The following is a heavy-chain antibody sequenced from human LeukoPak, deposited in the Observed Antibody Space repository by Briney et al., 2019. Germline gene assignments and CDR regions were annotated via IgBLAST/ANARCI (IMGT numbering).Heavy chain of an antibody. J-gene: IGHJ6*02. CDR1: GGPIRSYY. V-gene: IGHV4-59*01. CDR3: ARVSAAGMEFHYGMDV. CDR2: IHYSEST. D-gene: IGHD6-13*01. Sequence: NPSETLSLTCTVSGGPIRSYYWSWMRQPPGKGLEWIGNIHYSESTNFNPSLKSRVAIAVDTSKNQFSLSMRSVTAADTAVYYCARVSAAGMEFHYGMDVWGQGTTAFVSS.